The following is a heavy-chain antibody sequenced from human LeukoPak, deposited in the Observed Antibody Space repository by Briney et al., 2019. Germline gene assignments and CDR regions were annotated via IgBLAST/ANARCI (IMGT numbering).Heavy chain of an antibody. CDR2: IYYSESA. CDR3: ASKPSFDL. J-gene: IGHJ4*02. V-gene: IGHV4-59*02. CDR1: GDSVSKCY. D-gene: IGHD3-9*01. Sequence: SETLSLTCTVSGDSVSKCYWSWIRQPPGKRLEWIGCIYYSESATYNPSLKSRVTISLDTSKNQFFLKLSSVTAADTAVYHCASKPSFDLWGQGTLVTVSS.